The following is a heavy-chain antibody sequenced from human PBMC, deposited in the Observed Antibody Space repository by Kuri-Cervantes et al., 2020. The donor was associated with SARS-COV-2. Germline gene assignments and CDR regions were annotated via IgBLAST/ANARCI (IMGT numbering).Heavy chain of an antibody. CDR1: GFTFSSYA. D-gene: IGHD5-18*01. V-gene: IGHV3-23*01. Sequence: ETLSLTCAASGFTFSSYAMSWVRQAPGKGLEWVSAISGSGGSTYYADSVKGRFTISRDNAKNSLYLQMNSLRAEDTAVYYCARDFGYLNSYGYDWGQGTLVTVSS. CDR3: ARDFGYLNSYGYD. J-gene: IGHJ4*02. CDR2: ISGSGGST.